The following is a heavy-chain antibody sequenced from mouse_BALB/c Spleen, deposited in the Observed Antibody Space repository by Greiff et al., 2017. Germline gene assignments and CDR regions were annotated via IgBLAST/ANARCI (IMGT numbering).Heavy chain of an antibody. D-gene: IGHD2-4*01. CDR2: ISSGSSTI. V-gene: IGHV5-17*03. CDR3: ARAGYYDNYFDY. Sequence: EVKLVESGGGLVQPGGSRKLSCAASGFTFSSFGMHWVRQAPEKGLEWVAYISSGSSTIYYPDSVKGRFTISRDNAKNNLYLQMSSLKSEDTAMYYCARAGYYDNYFDYWGQGTTLTVSS. J-gene: IGHJ2*01. CDR1: GFTFSSFG.